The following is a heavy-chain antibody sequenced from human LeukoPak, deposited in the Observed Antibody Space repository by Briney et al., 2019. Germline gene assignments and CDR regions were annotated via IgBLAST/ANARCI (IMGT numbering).Heavy chain of an antibody. CDR3: ARDRGYYFDY. Sequence: GGSLSLSCAASGFTFSSYSMNWVRQAPGKGLEWVSFISSSSTTIYYADSVKGRFTISRDNAKNSLYLQMNSLRAEDTAVYYCARDRGYYFDYWGQGTLVTVSS. J-gene: IGHJ4*02. CDR2: ISSSSTTI. CDR1: GFTFSSYS. V-gene: IGHV3-48*01.